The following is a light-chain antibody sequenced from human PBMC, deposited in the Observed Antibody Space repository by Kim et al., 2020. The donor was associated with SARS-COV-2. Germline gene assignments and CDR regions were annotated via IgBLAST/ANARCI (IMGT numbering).Light chain of an antibody. Sequence: SASLGDTDTITCRASQSISNYLAWFHQKPGKAPKSLIYAASSLQSWAPSKFSGSGSGTDFTLTIISMHPEDFASYYCQQYYTYPYTFGQGTKLEI. CDR2: AAS. CDR1: QSISNY. J-gene: IGKJ2*01. CDR3: QQYYTYPYT. V-gene: IGKV1-16*02.